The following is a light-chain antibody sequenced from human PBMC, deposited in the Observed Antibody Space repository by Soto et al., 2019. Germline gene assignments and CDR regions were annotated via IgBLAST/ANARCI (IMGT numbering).Light chain of an antibody. Sequence: EIVFTQSPGTLSLSPGERATLSCRASQSVSNNYLAWYQQKPGQAPRLLIYGASNRATGIPDRFSGSGSGTDFTLTIARLEPGDFAVYYCQQYGNSPQTFGQGTKVDIK. CDR3: QQYGNSPQT. V-gene: IGKV3-20*01. CDR2: GAS. CDR1: QSVSNNY. J-gene: IGKJ1*01.